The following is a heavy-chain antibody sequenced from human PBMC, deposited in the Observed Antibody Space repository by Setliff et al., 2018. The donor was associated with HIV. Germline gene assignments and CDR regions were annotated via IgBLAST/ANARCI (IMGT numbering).Heavy chain of an antibody. Sequence: PGGSLRLSCAASGLTFSSHWMHWVRQAPGKGLVWVSYIDNDASRTIHADSGKGRFTISRDNAKNSLYLQVNSLRVEDTAVYFCARDDSNGNTDAFDIWGQGTTVTVSS. J-gene: IGHJ3*02. D-gene: IGHD5-18*01. V-gene: IGHV3-74*01. CDR2: IDNDASRT. CDR1: GLTFSSHW. CDR3: ARDDSNGNTDAFDI.